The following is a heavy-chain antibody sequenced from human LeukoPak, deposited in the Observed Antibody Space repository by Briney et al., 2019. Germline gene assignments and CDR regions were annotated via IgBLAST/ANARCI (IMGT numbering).Heavy chain of an antibody. CDR3: AKDRRVGVTPCFDY. CDR1: GFMFRTYA. CDR2: LSGSGDST. V-gene: IGHV3-23*01. J-gene: IGHJ4*02. Sequence: GGSLRLSCAASGFMFRTYAMTWVRQAPGKGLEWVSSLSGSGDSTYYADSVRGRFTISRDNSNNTLHLQMDSLRAEDTAVYYCAKDRRVGVTPCFDYWGQGALVTVSS. D-gene: IGHD1-26*01.